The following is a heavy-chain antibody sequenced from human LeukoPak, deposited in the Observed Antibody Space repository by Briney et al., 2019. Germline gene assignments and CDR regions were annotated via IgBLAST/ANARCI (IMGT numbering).Heavy chain of an antibody. V-gene: IGHV4-4*07. Sequence: SETLSLTCTVSGGSVSSYYWSWIRQPAGKGLEWIGRIYTSGSTNYNPSLKSRVTMSVDTSKNQFSLKLSSVTAADTAVYYCARVGLEYGDYTWFDPWGQGTLVTVSS. CDR2: IYTSGST. D-gene: IGHD4-17*01. J-gene: IGHJ5*02. CDR3: ARVGLEYGDYTWFDP. CDR1: GGSVSSYY.